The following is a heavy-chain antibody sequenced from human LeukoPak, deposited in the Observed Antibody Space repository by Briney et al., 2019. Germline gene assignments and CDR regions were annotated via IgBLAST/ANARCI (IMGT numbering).Heavy chain of an antibody. D-gene: IGHD2-2*01. CDR1: GFTFSSYW. Sequence: GGSLRLSCAASGFTFSSYWMSWVRQAPGKGLEWVANIKQDGSEKYYVDSVKGRFTISRDNAKNSLYLQMNSLRAEDTAVYFCARGTYCTTTSCQYGDAFDIWGQGTMVTVSS. CDR2: IKQDGSEK. J-gene: IGHJ3*02. CDR3: ARGTYCTTTSCQYGDAFDI. V-gene: IGHV3-7*01.